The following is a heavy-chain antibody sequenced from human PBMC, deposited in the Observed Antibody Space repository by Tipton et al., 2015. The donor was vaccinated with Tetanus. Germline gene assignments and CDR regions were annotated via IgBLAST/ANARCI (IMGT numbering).Heavy chain of an antibody. CDR3: AKEIYVYSGAAFDI. D-gene: IGHD5/OR15-5a*01. CDR1: GFSFSTYN. J-gene: IGHJ3*02. Sequence: SLRLSCAASGFSFSTYNFHWIRQAPGKGLEWVSAINSRSEYIYYADSVRGRFTISRDNAENSLYLQMNSLRAEDTAVYFCAKEIYVYSGAAFDIWGQGTVVTVSS. V-gene: IGHV3-21*04. CDR2: INSRSEYI.